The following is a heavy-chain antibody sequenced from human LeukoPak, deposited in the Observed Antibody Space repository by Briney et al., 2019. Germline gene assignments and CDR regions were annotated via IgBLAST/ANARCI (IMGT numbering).Heavy chain of an antibody. V-gene: IGHV3-30-3*01. D-gene: IGHD3-22*01. CDR3: ASQYYYDSSGDDAFDI. CDR1: GFTFSSYA. Sequence: GRSLRLSCAASGFTFSSYAMHWVRQAPGKGLEWVAVISYDGSNKYYADSVKGRFTISRDNSKNTLYLQMNSLRAEDTAVYYCASQYYYDSSGDDAFDIWGQGTMVTVSS. J-gene: IGHJ3*02. CDR2: ISYDGSNK.